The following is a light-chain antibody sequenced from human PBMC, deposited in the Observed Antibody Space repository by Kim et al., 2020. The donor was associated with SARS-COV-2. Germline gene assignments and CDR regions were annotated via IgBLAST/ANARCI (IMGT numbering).Light chain of an antibody. Sequence: EIVLTQSPGTLSLSPGERATLSCRASQSISINYLAWYQQKPGQAPRLLIYDTSSRATVIPDRFSGSGSGTDFTLSISRLEPEDFAVYYCQQYGSSPPITLGQGTRLEIK. V-gene: IGKV3-20*01. CDR1: QSISINY. CDR2: DTS. CDR3: QQYGSSPPIT. J-gene: IGKJ5*01.